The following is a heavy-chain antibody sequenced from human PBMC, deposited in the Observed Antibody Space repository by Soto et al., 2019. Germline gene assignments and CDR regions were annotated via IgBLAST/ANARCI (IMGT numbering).Heavy chain of an antibody. CDR2: IIPILGIA. D-gene: IGHD3-10*01. J-gene: IGHJ4*02. Sequence: QVQLVQSGAEVKKPGSSVKVSCKASGGTFSSYTISWVRQAPGQGLEWMGRIIPILGIANYAQKFQGRVTINADNSTSTAYMELSSLRSEDTAVYYCAREEYYYGSGAFFDYWGQGTLVTVSS. CDR1: GGTFSSYT. V-gene: IGHV1-69*08. CDR3: AREEYYYGSGAFFDY.